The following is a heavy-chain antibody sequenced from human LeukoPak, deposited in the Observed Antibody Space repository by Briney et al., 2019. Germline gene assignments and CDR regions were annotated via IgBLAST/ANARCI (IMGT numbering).Heavy chain of an antibody. J-gene: IGHJ4*02. CDR3: AKDRRNTVPTISDY. D-gene: IGHD5-12*01. Sequence: QPGGSLEPSCAASGFTFSSYGMHWVRPAPGKGLEWVAFIRYDGSNKYYADSVKGRFTISRDNSENTLYLRMNSLRAEDTAVYYCAKDRRNTVPTISDYWGQGTLVTVSS. CDR2: IRYDGSNK. CDR1: GFTFSSYG. V-gene: IGHV3-30*02.